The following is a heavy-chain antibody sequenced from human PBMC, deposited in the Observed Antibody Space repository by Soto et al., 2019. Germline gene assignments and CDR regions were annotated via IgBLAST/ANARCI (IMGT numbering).Heavy chain of an antibody. CDR2: IQSGGST. CDR3: PSADFYCNGVRCYVVAMDV. J-gene: IGHJ6*04. CDR1: GFSVNSQY. Sequence: EVQLVESGGDLVQPGGSLRLSCAASGFSVNSQYMSWVRQAPGKGLEWVSLIQSGGSTYYAGSVMGRFTISRDFSENTLLLQMISLTVEDTAVYYCPSADFYCNGVRCYVVAMDVWGKGTTVTVSA. V-gene: IGHV3-66*01. D-gene: IGHD2-15*01.